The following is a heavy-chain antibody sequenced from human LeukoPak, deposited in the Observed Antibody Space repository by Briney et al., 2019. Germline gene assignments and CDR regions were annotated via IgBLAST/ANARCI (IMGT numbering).Heavy chain of an antibody. V-gene: IGHV3-49*03. CDR3: TRDKEYGDPPRTLVY. CDR2: IRSKTYGGTT. J-gene: IGHJ4*02. D-gene: IGHD4-17*01. CDR1: GFTFGDYA. Sequence: PGGSLRLSCTASGFTFGDYAMSWFRQAPGKGLEWVGFIRSKTYGGTTEYAASVKGRFTISRDDSKSIAYLQMNSLKTEDTAVYYCTRDKEYGDPPRTLVYWGQGTLVTVSS.